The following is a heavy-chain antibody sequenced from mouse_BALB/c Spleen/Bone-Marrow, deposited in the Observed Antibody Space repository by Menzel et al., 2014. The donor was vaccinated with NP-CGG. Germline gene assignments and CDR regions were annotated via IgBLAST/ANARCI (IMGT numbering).Heavy chain of an antibody. Sequence: EVKLVESGGGLVKPGGSLKLSCAASGFAFSGYDMSWVRQTPEKRLEWVAYISSGGINTYYPGSVKGRFTISRDNAKNTLYLQMNSLKSEDTAMYYCARQRGYAYAMDYWGQGTSVTVSS. CDR3: ARQRGYAYAMDY. V-gene: IGHV5-12-1*01. D-gene: IGHD2-2*01. CDR1: GFAFSGYD. CDR2: ISSGGINT. J-gene: IGHJ4*01.